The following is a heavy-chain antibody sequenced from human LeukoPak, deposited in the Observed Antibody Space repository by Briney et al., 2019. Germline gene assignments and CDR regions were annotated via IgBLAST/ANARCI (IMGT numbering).Heavy chain of an antibody. V-gene: IGHV4-34*01. Sequence: PSETLSLTCAVYGGSFSGYYWSWIRQPPGKGLEWIGEINHSGSTNYNPSLKSRVTISVDTSKNQFSLKLSSVTAADTAVYYCARGPLRSTSDYWGQGTLVTVSS. CDR3: ARGPLRSTSDY. J-gene: IGHJ4*02. D-gene: IGHD4-17*01. CDR2: INHSGST. CDR1: GGSFSGYY.